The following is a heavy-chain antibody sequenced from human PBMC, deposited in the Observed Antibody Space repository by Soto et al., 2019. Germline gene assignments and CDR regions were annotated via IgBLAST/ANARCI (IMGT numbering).Heavy chain of an antibody. J-gene: IGHJ2*01. CDR1: GFTFSSYA. V-gene: IGHV3-30-3*01. CDR3: ARDVAGYSSGWPDWYFDL. CDR2: ISYDGSNK. D-gene: IGHD6-19*01. Sequence: QVQLVESGGGVVQPGRSLRLSCPASGFTFSSYAMHWVRQAPGKGLEWVAVISYDGSNKYYADSVKGRFTISRDNSKKTLYLQMNSLSAEDTAVYYCARDVAGYSSGWPDWYFDLWGRGTLVTVSS.